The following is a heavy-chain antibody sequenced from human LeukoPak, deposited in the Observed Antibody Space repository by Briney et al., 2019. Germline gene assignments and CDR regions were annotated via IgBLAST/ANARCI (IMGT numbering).Heavy chain of an antibody. CDR3: ARRGGGHAFDI. Sequence: SETLSLTCTVSGGSISGYYWSWIRQPPGKGLEWIGYIYYSGSTHYNPSLKSRVTIAVDSSKNQFSLKLSSVTAADTAVYYCARRGGGHAFDIWGQGTMVTVSS. J-gene: IGHJ3*02. CDR2: IYYSGST. D-gene: IGHD3-16*01. CDR1: GGSISGYY. V-gene: IGHV4-59*01.